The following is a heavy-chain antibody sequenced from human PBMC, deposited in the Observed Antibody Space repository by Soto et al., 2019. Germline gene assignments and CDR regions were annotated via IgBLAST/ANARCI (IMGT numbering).Heavy chain of an antibody. D-gene: IGHD2-2*01. CDR1: GYTFTSYG. CDR2: ISAYNGNT. J-gene: IGHJ6*02. Sequence: QVQLVQSGAEVKKPGASVKVSCKASGYTFTSYGISWVRQAPGQGLEWMGWISAYNGNTNYAQKLQGRVTMTTDTXTXXAYMELRSLRSDDTAVYYCARTAPSTIYYYYGMDVWGQGTTVTVSS. CDR3: ARTAPSTIYYYYGMDV. V-gene: IGHV1-18*01.